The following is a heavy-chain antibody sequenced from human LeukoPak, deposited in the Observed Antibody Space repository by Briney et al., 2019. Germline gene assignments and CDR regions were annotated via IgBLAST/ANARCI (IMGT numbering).Heavy chain of an antibody. CDR1: GFTVSSNY. D-gene: IGHD5-24*01. V-gene: IGHV3-66*01. Sequence: QAGGSLRLSCAASGFTVSSNYMSWVCQAPGKGLEWVSVIYSGCSTYYADSVKGRFTISRDNSKNTLYLQMNSLRAEDTAVYYCARELEGYCDYWGQGTLVTVSS. CDR2: IYSGCST. J-gene: IGHJ4*02. CDR3: ARELEGYCDY.